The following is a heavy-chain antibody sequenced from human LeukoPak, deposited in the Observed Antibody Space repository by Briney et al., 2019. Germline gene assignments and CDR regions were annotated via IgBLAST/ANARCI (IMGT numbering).Heavy chain of an antibody. J-gene: IGHJ4*02. CDR2: ISGTGGTT. CDR1: GFTFSSCA. Sequence: GGSLRLSCVGPGFTFSSCAMIWVRQTPGKGLEWVSVISGTGGTTYDADSVKGRFTISRDNSKNTLYLQMNSLRAEDTAVYYCVKSPLNLGYCSGGSCHYFDYWGQGTLVTVSS. V-gene: IGHV3-23*01. D-gene: IGHD2-15*01. CDR3: VKSPLNLGYCSGGSCHYFDY.